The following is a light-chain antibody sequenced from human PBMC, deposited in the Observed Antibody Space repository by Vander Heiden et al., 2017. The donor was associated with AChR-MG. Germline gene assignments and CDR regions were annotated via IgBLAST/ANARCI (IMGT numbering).Light chain of an antibody. CDR1: SSNTGSNY. V-gene: IGLV1-47*01. CDR3: AAWDDSLSGQGV. CDR2: RNN. Sequence: QSVLTQPPSASGTPGQRVTLSCSGSSSNTGSNYGDGYQQLPGTAPKILSYRNNQRRSGVPDRFSGAKSGSSASLAISGRRSEDEADYYCAAWDDSLSGQGVFGGGTKLTVL. J-gene: IGLJ2*01.